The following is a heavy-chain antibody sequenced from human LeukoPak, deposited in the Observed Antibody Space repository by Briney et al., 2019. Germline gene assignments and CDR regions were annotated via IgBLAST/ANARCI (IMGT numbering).Heavy chain of an antibody. CDR3: AKGPERRGFCSGSACYSDC. CDR1: GFTFSSYS. Sequence: GGSLRLSCAASGFTFSSYSMNWVRQAPGKGLEWVAPIRANGGRTYYTESVKGHFTISRDNSKNTLYLQMNSLRADDTAVYYCAKGPERRGFCSGSACYSDCWGQGTLVTVSS. J-gene: IGHJ4*02. CDR2: IRANGGRT. V-gene: IGHV3-23*01. D-gene: IGHD2-8*02.